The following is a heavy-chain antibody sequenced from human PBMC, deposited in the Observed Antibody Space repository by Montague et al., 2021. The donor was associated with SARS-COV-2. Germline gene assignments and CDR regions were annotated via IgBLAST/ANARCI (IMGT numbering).Heavy chain of an antibody. J-gene: IGHJ4*02. D-gene: IGHD4-17*01. Sequence: TLSLTCTVSGGSVSSAGYSWYWIREPPGKGLEWIGHVHHSGNSYYNPSLKSRVTISRDGPKNQFSLKVTSVTAAGTAVYYCASYRDYGDYFWGQGALVTVAS. CDR3: ASYRDYGDYF. CDR1: GGSVSSAGYS. CDR2: VHHSGNS. V-gene: IGHV4-30-2*01.